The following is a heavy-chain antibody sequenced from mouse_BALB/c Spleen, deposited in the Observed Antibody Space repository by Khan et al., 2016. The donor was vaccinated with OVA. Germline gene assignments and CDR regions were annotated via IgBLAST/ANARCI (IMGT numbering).Heavy chain of an antibody. Sequence: EVQLQESGPGLVKPSQSLSLTCTVTGYSITSDYAWNWIRQLPGNKLEWMCYIKYSGSTSYNPSLKSRFSITRYNYKNQFFLQLRSVTTEDTATSYSARSGTISTVVITDFDYWDQGTTRTVSS. J-gene: IGHJ2*01. CDR2: IKYSGST. CDR1: GYSITSDYA. D-gene: IGHD1-1*01. V-gene: IGHV3-2*02. CDR3: ARSGTISTVVITDFDY.